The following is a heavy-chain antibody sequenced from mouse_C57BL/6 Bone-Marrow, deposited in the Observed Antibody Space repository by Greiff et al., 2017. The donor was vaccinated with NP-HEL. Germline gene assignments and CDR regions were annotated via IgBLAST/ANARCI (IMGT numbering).Heavy chain of an antibody. V-gene: IGHV1-22*01. CDR2: INPKNGGT. CDR1: GYTFTDYN. Sequence: EVQLQESGPELVKPGASVKMSCKASGYTFTDYNMHWVKQSHGKSLEWIGYINPKNGGTSYNQKFKGKATLTVNKSSSTAYMEIRSLTSEDSAVYYCARRVSTVYYAMDYWGQGTSVTVSS. J-gene: IGHJ4*01. CDR3: ARRVSTVYYAMDY. D-gene: IGHD1-1*01.